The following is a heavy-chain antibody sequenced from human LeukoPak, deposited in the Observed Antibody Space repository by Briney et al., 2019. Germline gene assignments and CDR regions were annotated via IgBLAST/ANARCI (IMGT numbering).Heavy chain of an antibody. Sequence: GGSLRLSCAASGFTVSSDYMSWVRQAPGKGLEWVSVIYSSSITSYADSVKGRFTISRHNSKNTLYLQMNSLRAEDTAVYYCAKEAGDSDAFDIWGQGTMVTVSS. CDR3: AKEAGDSDAFDI. V-gene: IGHV3-53*01. D-gene: IGHD3-10*01. CDR2: IYSSSIT. CDR1: GFTVSSDY. J-gene: IGHJ3*02.